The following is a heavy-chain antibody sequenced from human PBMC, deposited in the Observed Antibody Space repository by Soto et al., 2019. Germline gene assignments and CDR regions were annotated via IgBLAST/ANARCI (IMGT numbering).Heavy chain of an antibody. CDR1: GYTFTSYG. V-gene: IGHV1-18*01. J-gene: IGHJ4*02. CDR2: ISAYNGNT. CDR3: ARSGDIVVVVAAGGHFDY. Sequence: EASVKVSCKASGYTFTSYGISWGRQAPGQGLEWMGWISAYNGNTNYAQKLQGRVTMTTDTSTSTAYMELRSLRSDDTAVYYCARSGDIVVVVAAGGHFDYWGQGTLVTVSS. D-gene: IGHD2-15*01.